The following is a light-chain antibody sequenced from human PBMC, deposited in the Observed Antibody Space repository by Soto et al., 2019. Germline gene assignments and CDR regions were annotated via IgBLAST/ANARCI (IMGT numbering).Light chain of an antibody. J-gene: IGLJ1*01. CDR3: GSYTSDSTYV. V-gene: IGLV2-14*01. Sequence: QSALTQPASVSGSPGQSITIPCTGTSSDVGGYEYVSWYQQHPGKVPKLMIYDVSKRPSGVSNRFSGSKSGNTASLTISGLQAEDEADYYCGSYTSDSTYVFGTGTKVTVL. CDR1: SSDVGGYEY. CDR2: DVS.